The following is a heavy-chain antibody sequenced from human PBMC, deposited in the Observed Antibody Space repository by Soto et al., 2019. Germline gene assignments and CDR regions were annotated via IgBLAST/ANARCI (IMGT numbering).Heavy chain of an antibody. D-gene: IGHD3-10*01. V-gene: IGHV3-15*01. CDR3: TTGTGAITMVRGVIKDY. J-gene: IGHJ4*02. CDR2: IKSKTDGWTT. Sequence: GGSLRLSCAASGFTFSNAWMSWVRQAPGKGLEGVGRIKSKTDGWTTDYAAPVKGRFTISRDDSKNTLYLQMNSLKTEDTAVYYCTTGTGAITMVRGVIKDYWGQGTLVTVSS. CDR1: GFTFSNAW.